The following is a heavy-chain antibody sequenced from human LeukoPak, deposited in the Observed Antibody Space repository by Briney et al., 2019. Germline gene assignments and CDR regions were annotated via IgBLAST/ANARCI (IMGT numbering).Heavy chain of an antibody. V-gene: IGHV4-34*01. Sequence: SETLSLTCAVYGGSFSGYYWSWIRQPPGKGLEWIGEINHSGSTNYNPSLKSRVTISVDTSKNQFSLKLSSVTAADTAVYYCARLNYYWGLGTLVTVSS. CDR3: ARLNYY. CDR2: INHSGST. CDR1: GGSFSGYY. J-gene: IGHJ4*02.